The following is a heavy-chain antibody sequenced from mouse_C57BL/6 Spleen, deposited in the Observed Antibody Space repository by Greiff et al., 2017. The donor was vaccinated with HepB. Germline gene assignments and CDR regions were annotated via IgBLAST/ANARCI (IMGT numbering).Heavy chain of an antibody. J-gene: IGHJ4*01. CDR1: GYTFTDYY. CDR3: ARSLGFLAMDY. V-gene: IGHV1-26*01. D-gene: IGHD2-2*01. Sequence: EVQLQQSGPELVKPGASVKISCKASGYTFTDYYMNWVKQSHGKSLEWIGDINPNNGGTSYKQKFKGKATLTEDKSSSTAYMELRSLTSEDSAVYYCARSLGFLAMDYWGQGTTVTVSS. CDR2: INPNNGGT.